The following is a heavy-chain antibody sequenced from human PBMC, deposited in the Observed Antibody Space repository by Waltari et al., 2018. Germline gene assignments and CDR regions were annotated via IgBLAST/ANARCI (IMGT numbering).Heavy chain of an antibody. D-gene: IGHD3-22*01. J-gene: IGHJ4*02. V-gene: IGHV4-34*01. CDR3: ARGKGHSSGYYYANYYFDY. CDR1: GGSFSGYY. CDR2: INQGGIT. Sequence: QVQLQQWGAGLLKPSETLSLTCAVYGGSFSGYYWSWIRQPPGKGLEWIGEINQGGITNYDPALKGRVPLTVDTSKNHFSLKLSSVTAADTAVYYCARGKGHSSGYYYANYYFDYWGQGTLVTVSS.